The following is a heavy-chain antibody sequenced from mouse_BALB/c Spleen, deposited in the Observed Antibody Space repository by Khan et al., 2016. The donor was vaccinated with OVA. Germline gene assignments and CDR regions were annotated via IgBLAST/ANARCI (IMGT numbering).Heavy chain of an antibody. Sequence: QVQLQQSGAELMKPGASVTISCKATGYTFSMYWIEWVKQRPGHGLEWIGDILPGSGSTNNNEKFKGKATLTADASSNTAYMQLSSLTSEDSAVYYCVRGGYNPAMDYWGQGTSVTVSS. V-gene: IGHV1-9*01. CDR3: VRGGYNPAMDY. CDR2: ILPGSGST. D-gene: IGHD1-3*01. J-gene: IGHJ4*01. CDR1: GYTFSMYW.